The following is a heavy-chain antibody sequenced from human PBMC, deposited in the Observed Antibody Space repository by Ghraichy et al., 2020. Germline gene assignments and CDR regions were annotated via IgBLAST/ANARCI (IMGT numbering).Heavy chain of an antibody. Sequence: SQTLSLTCTVSGGSISSYYWSWIRQPPGKGLEWIGSIYYSGSTNYNPSLKSRVTISIDTSKNQFSLKLSSVTAADTAVYHCARGLDPDWFDPWGQGTLVAVSS. V-gene: IGHV4-59*01. CDR2: IYYSGST. CDR3: ARGLDPDWFDP. J-gene: IGHJ5*02. CDR1: GGSISSYY. D-gene: IGHD1-1*01.